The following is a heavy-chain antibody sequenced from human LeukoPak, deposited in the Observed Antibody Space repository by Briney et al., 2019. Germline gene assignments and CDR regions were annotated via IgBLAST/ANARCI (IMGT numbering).Heavy chain of an antibody. V-gene: IGHV1-69*04. CDR1: RGTFSSYA. CDR3: VRAHFTMIEHPFDY. D-gene: IGHD3-22*01. J-gene: IGHJ4*02. Sequence: SVKVSCKASRGTFSSYAISWVRQAPGQGLEWMGRIIPILGIANYAQKFQGRVTITADKSTSTAYMELSSLRSEDTAAYYFVRAHFTMIEHPFDYWGQGTLVTVSS. CDR2: IIPILGIA.